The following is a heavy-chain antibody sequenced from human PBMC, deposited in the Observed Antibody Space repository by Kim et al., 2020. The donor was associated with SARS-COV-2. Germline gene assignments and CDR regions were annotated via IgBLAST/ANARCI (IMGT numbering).Heavy chain of an antibody. CDR2: ISSSSSYI. V-gene: IGHV3-21*01. CDR3: ARDLITMVRGANYYGMDV. D-gene: IGHD3-10*01. J-gene: IGHJ6*02. Sequence: GGSLRLSCAASGFTFSSYSMNWVRQAPGKGLEWVSSISSSSSYIYYADSVKGRFTISRDNAKNSLYLQMNSLRAEDTAVYYCARDLITMVRGANYYGMDVWGQGTTVTVSS. CDR1: GFTFSSYS.